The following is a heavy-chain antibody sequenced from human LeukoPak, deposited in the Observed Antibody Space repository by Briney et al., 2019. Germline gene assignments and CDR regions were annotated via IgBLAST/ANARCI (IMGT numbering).Heavy chain of an antibody. J-gene: IGHJ4*02. Sequence: GGSLRLSCVASGFTVSSNYMSWVRQAPGKGLEWVSVIYSAGDTYYADSVKGRFTISRHNSKNTLYLQMNSLRVEDTAVYYCVRGGTPGYSSGRIDYWGQGTLVTVSS. D-gene: IGHD6-19*01. CDR2: IYSAGDT. CDR3: VRGGTPGYSSGRIDY. V-gene: IGHV3-53*04. CDR1: GFTVSSNY.